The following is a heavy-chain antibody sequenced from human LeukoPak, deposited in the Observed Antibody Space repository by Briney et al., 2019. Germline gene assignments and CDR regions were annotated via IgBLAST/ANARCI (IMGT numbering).Heavy chain of an antibody. J-gene: IGHJ5*02. CDR1: GYTFTGYY. Sequence: ASVKVSCKASGYTFTGYYMHWVRQAPGQGLEWMGWINPNSGGTNYAQKFQGRVTMTRDTSISTAYMELSRLRSDDTAVYYCARGLDSSGYLNWFDPWGQGTLVAVSS. D-gene: IGHD3-22*01. V-gene: IGHV1-2*02. CDR2: INPNSGGT. CDR3: ARGLDSSGYLNWFDP.